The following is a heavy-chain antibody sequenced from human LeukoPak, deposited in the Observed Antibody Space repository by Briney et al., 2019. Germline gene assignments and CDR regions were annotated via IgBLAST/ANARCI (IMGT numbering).Heavy chain of an antibody. CDR3: ARADPIVATP. Sequence: ASVKVSCKASGYTFTSYGITWVRQAPGQGLEWMGWISAYNGNTIYAQNLQGRVTMTTDTSTSTAYMELRSLRSDNTAVYYCARADPIVATPWGQGTLVTVSS. D-gene: IGHD5-12*01. CDR1: GYTFTSYG. CDR2: ISAYNGNT. V-gene: IGHV1-18*01. J-gene: IGHJ4*02.